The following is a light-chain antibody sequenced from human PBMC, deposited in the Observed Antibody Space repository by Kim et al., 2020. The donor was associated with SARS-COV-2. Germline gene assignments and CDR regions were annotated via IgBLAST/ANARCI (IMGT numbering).Light chain of an antibody. V-gene: IGLV2-14*01. J-gene: IGLJ2*01. CDR1: SSDVGGYNY. CDR3: SSYTVSSTLV. CDR2: DVS. Sequence: QSALTQPASVSGSPGQSITISCTGTSSDVGGYNYVSWYQQHPGKAPKLIIYDVSKRPSGVSDRFSGSKSGNTASLTISGLQADDEADYYCSSYTVSSTLVFGGGTQLTVL.